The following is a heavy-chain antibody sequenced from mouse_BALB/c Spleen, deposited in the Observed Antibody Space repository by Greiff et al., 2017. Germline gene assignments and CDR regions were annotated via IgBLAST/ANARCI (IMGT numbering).Heavy chain of an antibody. D-gene: IGHD2-4*01. CDR2: ISSGGST. V-gene: IGHV5-6-5*01. J-gene: IGHJ2*01. CDR1: GFTFSSYA. CDR3: ARGGGLRRGYYFDY. Sequence: EVMLVESGGGLVKPGGSLKLSCAASGFTFSSYAMSWVRQTPEKRLEWVASISSGGSTYYPDSVKGRFTISRDNARNILYLQMSSLRSEDTAMYYCARGGGLRRGYYFDYWGQGTTLTVSS.